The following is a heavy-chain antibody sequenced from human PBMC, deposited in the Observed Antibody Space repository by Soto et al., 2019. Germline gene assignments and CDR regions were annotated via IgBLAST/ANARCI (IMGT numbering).Heavy chain of an antibody. CDR2: ISYDGSNT. D-gene: IGHD1-26*01. V-gene: IGHV3-30*18. CDR1: GFTFSSYG. J-gene: IGHJ4*02. Sequence: QVQLVESGGGVVQPGRSLRLSCVASGFTFSSYGMHWVRQAPGKGLEWVAIISYDGSNTYYADSVKGRFTISRDNSKNSLYVQMTSLRAEDTSVYYCAKEGGLSGSYYISSSYYFDYWGQGTLVTVSS. CDR3: AKEGGLSGSYYISSSYYFDY.